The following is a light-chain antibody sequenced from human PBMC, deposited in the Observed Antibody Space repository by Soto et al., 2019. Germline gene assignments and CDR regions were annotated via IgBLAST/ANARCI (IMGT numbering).Light chain of an antibody. CDR1: TSNTLHNF. J-gene: IGLJ1*01. CDR3: GTWDTNLSAYV. Sequence: QSVLTQPPSVSAAPGQKVTISCSGDTSNTLHNFVSWYQQLPGAAPKLLIYEDNKRPSGIPDRFSGYKFGTSVTLAITGLQTGDEADYYCGTWDTNLSAYVFGTGTKLTVL. CDR2: EDN. V-gene: IGLV1-51*02.